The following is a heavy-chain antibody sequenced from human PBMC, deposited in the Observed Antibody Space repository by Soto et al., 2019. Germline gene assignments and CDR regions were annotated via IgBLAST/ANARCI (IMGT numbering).Heavy chain of an antibody. Sequence: GGSLRLSCAASGFTFSRFSMNWVRQAAGKGLEWVSSISSSSGHIYHADSVKGRFAISRDNAKNSLFLQMNSLGAEDTAVYYCARDRYYYDSSGSPKPFDIWGQGTKVTVSS. CDR1: GFTFSRFS. V-gene: IGHV3-21*01. J-gene: IGHJ3*02. CDR2: ISSSSGHI. CDR3: ARDRYYYDSSGSPKPFDI. D-gene: IGHD3-22*01.